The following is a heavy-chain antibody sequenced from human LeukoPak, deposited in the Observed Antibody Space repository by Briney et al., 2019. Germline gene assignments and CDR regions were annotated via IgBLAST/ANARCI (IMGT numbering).Heavy chain of an antibody. V-gene: IGHV3-23*01. J-gene: IGHJ4*02. CDR3: VREDTPATANY. D-gene: IGHD2-21*02. Sequence: QPGGSLRLSCAASGFTFSSYWMHWVRQAPGKGLEWVSAISGGGDITYYADSVTGRFTISRDNSKDTLFLQMHSLRPGDTAVYYCVREDTPATANYWGQGTLVTISS. CDR1: GFTFSSYW. CDR2: ISGGGDIT.